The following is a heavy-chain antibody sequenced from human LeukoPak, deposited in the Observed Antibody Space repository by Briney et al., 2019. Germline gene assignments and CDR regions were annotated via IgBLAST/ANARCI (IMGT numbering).Heavy chain of an antibody. J-gene: IGHJ3*02. V-gene: IGHV3-33*01. CDR1: GFTFSSYG. CDR3: ARVDYYDSSGYYDDAFDI. Sequence: GGSLRLSCAASGFTFSSYGMHWVRQAPGKGLEWVAVIWYDGSNKYYADSVKGRFTISRDNSKNTLYLQMNSLRAEDTAVYYCARVDYYDSSGYYDDAFDIWGQGTMVTVSS. D-gene: IGHD3-22*01. CDR2: IWYDGSNK.